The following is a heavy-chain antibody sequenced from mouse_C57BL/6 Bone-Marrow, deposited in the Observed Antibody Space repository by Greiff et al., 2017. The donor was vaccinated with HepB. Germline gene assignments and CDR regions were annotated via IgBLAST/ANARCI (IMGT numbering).Heavy chain of an antibody. CDR2: ISDGGSYT. Sequence: EVKLMESGGGLVKPGGSLKLSCAASGFTFRSYAMSWVRQPPEKRLEWVATISDGGSYTYYPDNVKGRFTISRDNAKNNLYLQMSHLKSEDTAMYYCERDQPMSRDYYAMDYWGQGTSVTVSS. CDR1: GFTFRSYA. V-gene: IGHV5-4*01. J-gene: IGHJ4*01. D-gene: IGHD6-5*01. CDR3: ERDQPMSRDYYAMDY.